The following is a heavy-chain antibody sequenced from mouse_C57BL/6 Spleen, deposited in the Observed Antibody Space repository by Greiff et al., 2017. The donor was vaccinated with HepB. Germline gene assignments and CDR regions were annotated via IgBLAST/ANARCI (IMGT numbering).Heavy chain of an antibody. V-gene: IGHV1-47*01. CDR2: FHPYNDDT. Sequence: VQVVESGAELVKPGASVKMSCKASGYTFTTYPIEWMKQNHGKSLEWIGNFHPYNDDTKYNEKFKGKATLTVEKSSSTVYLELSRLTSDDSAVYYCARRGYDGRAWFAYWGQGTLVTVSA. CDR3: ARRGYDGRAWFAY. CDR1: GYTFTTYP. J-gene: IGHJ3*01. D-gene: IGHD2-2*01.